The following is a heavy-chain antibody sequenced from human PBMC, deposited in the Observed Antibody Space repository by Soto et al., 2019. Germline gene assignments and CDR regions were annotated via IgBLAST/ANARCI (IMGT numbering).Heavy chain of an antibody. CDR2: ISYDGSNK. CDR3: ARDDPVAGKNYYYYYGMDV. J-gene: IGHJ6*02. D-gene: IGHD6-19*01. Sequence: GGSLRLSCAASGFTFSIYAMHWVRQAPGKGLEWVAVISYDGSNKYYADSVKGRFTISRDNSKNTLYLQMNSLRAEDTAVYYCARDDPVAGKNYYYYYGMDVWGQGTTVTVSS. CDR1: GFTFSIYA. V-gene: IGHV3-30-3*01.